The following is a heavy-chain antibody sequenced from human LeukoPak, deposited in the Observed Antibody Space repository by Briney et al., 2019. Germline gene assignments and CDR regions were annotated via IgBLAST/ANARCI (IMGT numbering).Heavy chain of an antibody. CDR2: IYTSGST. CDR1: GGSISSGSCY. J-gene: IGHJ3*02. CDR3: ARGPDYYGDYISWFPDAFHI. V-gene: IGHV4-61*02. D-gene: IGHD4-17*01. Sequence: SETLSLTCTVSGGSISSGSCYWSWIRQPAGKGLEWIGRIYTSGSTNYNPSLTSRVTMSIDKATNQFHLKVTSLTAADTAVYYCARGPDYYGDYISWFPDAFHIWGQGTLVSVSP.